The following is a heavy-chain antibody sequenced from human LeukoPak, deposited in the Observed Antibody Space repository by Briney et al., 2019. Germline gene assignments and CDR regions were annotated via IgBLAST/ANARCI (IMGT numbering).Heavy chain of an antibody. J-gene: IGHJ4*02. CDR1: GGSISSGGDY. CDR2: IYYSGST. Sequence: SETLSLTCTVSGGSISSGGDYWSWIRQHPGKGLEWIGYIYYSGSTYYNPSLKSRVTISVDTSKNQFSLKLSSVTAADTAVYYCARGRYSSSWYKSRYFDYWGQGTLVTVSS. D-gene: IGHD6-13*01. CDR3: ARGRYSSSWYKSRYFDY. V-gene: IGHV4-31*03.